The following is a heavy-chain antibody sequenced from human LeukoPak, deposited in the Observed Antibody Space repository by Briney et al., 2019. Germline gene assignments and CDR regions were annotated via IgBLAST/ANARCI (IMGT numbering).Heavy chain of an antibody. CDR2: IRYDGTSK. V-gene: IGHV3-30*02. CDR3: AKETRGSYSDY. D-gene: IGHD1-26*01. Sequence: QPGGSLRLSCAASGFTFSSSGMHWVRQAPGKGLEWVAFIRYDGTSKYYADSVKGRFTISRDNSKNTVYLQMNSLRAEDTAVYYCAKETRGSYSDYWGQGTLVTVFS. J-gene: IGHJ4*02. CDR1: GFTFSSSG.